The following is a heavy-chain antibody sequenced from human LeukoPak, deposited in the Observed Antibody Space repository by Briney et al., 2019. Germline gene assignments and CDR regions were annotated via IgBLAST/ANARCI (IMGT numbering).Heavy chain of an antibody. CDR1: GFTFSTSA. CDR2: ISGSGGKT. V-gene: IGHV3-23*01. D-gene: IGHD5-18*01. Sequence: PGGSLRLPCVASGFTFSTSAMSWVRQAPGKGLEWVSAISGSGGKTYYADSVKGRFTISRDNSQNTLYLYMNSLRADDTAVYYCGKEMTSMVTVEYWGQGTLVTVSS. CDR3: GKEMTSMVTVEY. J-gene: IGHJ4*02.